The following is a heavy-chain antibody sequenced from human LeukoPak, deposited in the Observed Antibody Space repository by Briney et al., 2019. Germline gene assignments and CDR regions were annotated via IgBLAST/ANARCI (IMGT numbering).Heavy chain of an antibody. CDR2: IIPLFGAP. J-gene: IGHJ4*02. D-gene: IGHD3-9*01. CDR1: GGPLNTYV. V-gene: IGHV1-69*05. Sequence: ASVKVSCKASGGPLNTYVIDWVRQAPGHGLEWMGRIIPLFGAPSYAQRFQGNVTISTDKSTDTTYMELTRLTSEDTAVYYCTMGPTASLGRPFERWGQGTLVTVSS. CDR3: TMGPTASLGRPFER.